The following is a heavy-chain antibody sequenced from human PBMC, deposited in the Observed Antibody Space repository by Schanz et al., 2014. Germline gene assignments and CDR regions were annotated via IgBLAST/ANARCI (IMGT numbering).Heavy chain of an antibody. D-gene: IGHD3-10*01. Sequence: QVQLQQWGAGLVKPSETLSLTCGVSGGSLSGYYWTWIRQSPEKGLEWIGQSNQGGSTNYNPSLKSRVTISVDTSKNQFPFTLKSGTAADTAVYYCARGGISVIRGISEVHWPHDYWGQGTLVIVSS. CDR1: GGSLSGYY. CDR2: SNQGGST. V-gene: IGHV4-34*01. J-gene: IGHJ4*02. CDR3: ARGGISVIRGISEVHWPHDY.